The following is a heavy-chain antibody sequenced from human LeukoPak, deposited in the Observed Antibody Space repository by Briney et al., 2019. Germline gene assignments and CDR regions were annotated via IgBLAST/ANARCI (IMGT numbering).Heavy chain of an antibody. V-gene: IGHV1-2*02. Sequence: GASVKVSCKAFGYTFTSNYMHWVRQAPGQGLEWMGWINPKNAATNYAQKFQGRVTMTRDTSSGTVYMELSSLSSDDTAVYYCARTLYIAAAPGGLDYWGQGTLVTVSS. J-gene: IGHJ4*02. CDR2: INPKNAAT. D-gene: IGHD6-13*01. CDR3: ARTLYIAAAPGGLDY. CDR1: GYTFTSNY.